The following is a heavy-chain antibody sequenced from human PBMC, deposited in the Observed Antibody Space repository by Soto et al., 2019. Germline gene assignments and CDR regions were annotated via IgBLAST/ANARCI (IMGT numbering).Heavy chain of an antibody. J-gene: IGHJ4*02. V-gene: IGHV3-23*01. CDR2: ISGSGGST. Sequence: GSLRLSCAASGFTFSSYAMSWVRQAPGKGLEWVSAISGSGGSTYYADSVKGRFTISRDNSKNTLYLQMNSLRAEDTAVYYCAKDTYYGSGSYYHYWGQGTLVTVA. CDR3: AKDTYYGSGSYYHY. CDR1: GFTFSSYA. D-gene: IGHD3-10*01.